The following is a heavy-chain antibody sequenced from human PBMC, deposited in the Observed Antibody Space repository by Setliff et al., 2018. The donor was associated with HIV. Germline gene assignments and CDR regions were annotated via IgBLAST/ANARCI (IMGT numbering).Heavy chain of an antibody. D-gene: IGHD1-20*01. CDR1: GFTFSRST. CDR3: AAEINTDNNCCWFDP. J-gene: IGHJ5*02. Sequence: GASVKVSCKTSGFTFSRSTIQWVRQARGQPLEWVGWISIGSGLTKYEQKFHGRVTFTRDMSTSTAYMELSSLRSDDTAVYYCAAEINTDNNCCWFDPWGQGTLVTVSS. CDR2: ISIGSGLT. V-gene: IGHV1-58*02.